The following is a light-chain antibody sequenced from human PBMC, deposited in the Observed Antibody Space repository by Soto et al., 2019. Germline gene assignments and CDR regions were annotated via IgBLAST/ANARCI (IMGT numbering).Light chain of an antibody. Sequence: EIVMTQSPATLSVSPGERATLSCRASQSVSSNLAWYQQKPGQAPRLLIYGASTRATGIPARFSGSGSGTEFTLTISSLQSEDFAVYYCQQYKNWPPITFGQGTRLEN. CDR2: GAS. J-gene: IGKJ5*01. CDR1: QSVSSN. V-gene: IGKV3-15*01. CDR3: QQYKNWPPIT.